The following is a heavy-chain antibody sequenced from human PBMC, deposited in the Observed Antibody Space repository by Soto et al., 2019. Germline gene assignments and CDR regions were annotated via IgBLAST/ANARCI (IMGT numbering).Heavy chain of an antibody. D-gene: IGHD3-3*01. Sequence: EVQLVESGGALVQPGGSLTLSCAASGFSFSGSAMHWVRQASGTGPEWVGRIRNRANNYATTYAAAPEGRFTISRDDSKNTTYLQMSDLKTEDTSVYYCTRPFSDFWPGMDVWGQGTTVIVSS. CDR2: IRNRANNYAT. J-gene: IGHJ6*02. CDR1: GFSFSGSA. V-gene: IGHV3-73*02. CDR3: TRPFSDFWPGMDV.